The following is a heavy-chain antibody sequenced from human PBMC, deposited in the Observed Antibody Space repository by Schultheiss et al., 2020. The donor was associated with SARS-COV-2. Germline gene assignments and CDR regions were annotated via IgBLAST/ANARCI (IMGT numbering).Heavy chain of an antibody. CDR2: IYYSGST. CDR3: ARERLASEAFDI. Sequence: SETLSLTCTVSGGSISSYYWSWIRQPPGKGLEWIGSIYYSGSTNYNPSLKSRVTISVDTSKNQFSLKLSSVTAADTAVYYCARERLASEAFDIWGQGTMVTVSS. J-gene: IGHJ3*02. V-gene: IGHV4-59*12. CDR1: GGSISSYY. D-gene: IGHD6-25*01.